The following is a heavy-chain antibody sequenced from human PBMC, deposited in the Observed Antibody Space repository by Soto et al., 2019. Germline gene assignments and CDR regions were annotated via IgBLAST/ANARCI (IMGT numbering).Heavy chain of an antibody. V-gene: IGHV4-4*02. CDR2: IYHSGST. CDR3: ASCSSTSCYLDY. Sequence: KPSETLSLTCAVSGGSISSSNWWSWVRQPPGKGLEWIGEIYHSGSTNYNPSLKSRVTISVDKSKNQFSLKLSSVTAADTAVYYCASCSSTSCYLDYWGQGTLVTVSS. CDR1: GGSISSSNW. J-gene: IGHJ4*02. D-gene: IGHD2-2*01.